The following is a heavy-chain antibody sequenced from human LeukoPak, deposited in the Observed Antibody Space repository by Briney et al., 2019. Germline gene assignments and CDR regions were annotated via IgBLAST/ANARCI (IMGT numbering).Heavy chain of an antibody. D-gene: IGHD3-22*01. CDR3: ARDRGQGYYYDSSGYHFDY. V-gene: IGHV1-69*01. CDR1: GGTFSSYA. CDR2: IIPIFGTA. Sequence: GASVKVSCKASGGTFSSYAISWVRQAPGQGLEWMGGIIPIFGTANYAQKFQGRVTITADESTSTAYMELSSLRSEDTAVYYCARDRGQGYYYDSSGYHFDYWGQGTLVTVSS. J-gene: IGHJ4*02.